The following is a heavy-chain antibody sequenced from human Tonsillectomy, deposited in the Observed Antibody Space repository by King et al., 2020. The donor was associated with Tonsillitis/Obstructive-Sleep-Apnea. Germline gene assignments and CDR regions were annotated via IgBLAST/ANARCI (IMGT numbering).Heavy chain of an antibody. CDR2: INHSGST. CDR3: ATYFLLGYCSGGSCSPSDY. V-gene: IGHV4-34*01. Sequence: VQLQQWGAGLLKPSETLSLTCAVYGGSFSGYYRSWIRQPPGKGLEWIGEINHSGSTNYNPSLKSRVTISVDTSKNQFSLKLSSVTASDTAVYYCATYFLLGYCSGGSCSPSDYWGQGTLVTVSS. D-gene: IGHD2-15*01. CDR1: GGSFSGYY. J-gene: IGHJ4*02.